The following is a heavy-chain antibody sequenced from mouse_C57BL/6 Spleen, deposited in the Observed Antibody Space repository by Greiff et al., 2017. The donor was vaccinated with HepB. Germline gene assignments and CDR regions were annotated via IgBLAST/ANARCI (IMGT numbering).Heavy chain of an antibody. CDR2: IYPGDGDT. J-gene: IGHJ3*01. Sequence: VQLQQSGAELVKPGASVKISCKASGYAFSSYWMNWVKQRPGKGLEWIGQIYPGDGDTNYNGKFKGKATLTADKSSSTAYMQLSSLPSEDSAVYFCARSDYDYDRFAYWGQGTLVTVSA. V-gene: IGHV1-80*01. CDR3: ARSDYDYDRFAY. D-gene: IGHD2-4*01. CDR1: GYAFSSYW.